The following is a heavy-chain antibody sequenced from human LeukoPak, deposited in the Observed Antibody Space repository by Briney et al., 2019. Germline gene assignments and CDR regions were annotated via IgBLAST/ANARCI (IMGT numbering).Heavy chain of an antibody. CDR1: GFTFDDYG. V-gene: IGHV3-20*01. J-gene: IGHJ6*03. D-gene: IGHD2-2*01. CDR3: AREEVYCSSTSCPTPVGYYYYMDV. Sequence: PGGSLRLSCAASGFTFDDYGMSWVRQAPGKGLEWVSGINWNGGSTGYADSVKGRFTISRDNAKNSLHLQMNSLRAEDTALYHCAREEVYCSSTSCPTPVGYYYYMDVWGKGTTVTVSS. CDR2: INWNGGST.